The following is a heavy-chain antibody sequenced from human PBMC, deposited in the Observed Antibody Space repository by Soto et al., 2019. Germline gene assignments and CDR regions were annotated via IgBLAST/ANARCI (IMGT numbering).Heavy chain of an antibody. CDR1: GYTFTSYY. V-gene: IGHV1-18*04. Sequence: ASVKVSCKASGYTFTSYYMHWVRQAPGQGLEWMGWMSVYNDDTNYAQKLQGRVTMTTDTSTSTAYMELRSLRSDDTAVYYCARVGTVSQGAGAFDIWGQGTMVTVSS. CDR3: ARVGTVSQGAGAFDI. J-gene: IGHJ3*02. D-gene: IGHD4-4*01. CDR2: MSVYNDDT.